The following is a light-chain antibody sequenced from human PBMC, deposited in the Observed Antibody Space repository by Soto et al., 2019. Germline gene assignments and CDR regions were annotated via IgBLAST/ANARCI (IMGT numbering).Light chain of an antibody. CDR2: ANS. J-gene: IGLJ2*01. Sequence: QSVLTQPPSVSGAPVQRVTISCTGSSSNIGAGYDVHWYQHLPGTAPKLLMYANSNRPSGVPDRFSGSKSGTSASLAITGLQAEDESDYYGQSYDTSLSGVFGGGTKITVL. CDR1: SSNIGAGYD. CDR3: QSYDTSLSGV. V-gene: IGLV1-40*01.